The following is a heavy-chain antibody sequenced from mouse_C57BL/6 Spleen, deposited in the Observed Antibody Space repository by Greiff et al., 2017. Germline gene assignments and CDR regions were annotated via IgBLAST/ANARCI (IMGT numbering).Heavy chain of an antibody. D-gene: IGHD2-3*01. CDR1: GYTFTDYN. V-gene: IGHV1-18*01. Sequence: EVQLQQSGPELVKPGASVKLPCKASGYTFTDYNMDWVKQSHGKSLEWIGDINPNNGGTIYTQKFKGKATLTVDTSSSTAYMELRSLTSEDTAVYYGARGDDSYHSIWAMDYWGQETSVTVSS. CDR2: INPNNGGT. CDR3: ARGDDSYHSIWAMDY. J-gene: IGHJ4*01.